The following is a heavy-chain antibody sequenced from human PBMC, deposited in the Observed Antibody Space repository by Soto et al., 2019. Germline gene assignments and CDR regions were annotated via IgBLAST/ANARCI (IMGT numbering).Heavy chain of an antibody. D-gene: IGHD6-6*01. J-gene: IGHJ6*03. CDR2: MNPNSGNT. CDR1: GYTFTSYD. Sequence: ASVKVSCKASGYTFTSYDINWVRQATGQGLEWMGWMNPNSGNTGYAQKFQGRVTMTRNTSISTAYMELSSLRSEDTAVYYCARGVLLASICETWQYYYYMDVCGKGYTVTVS. CDR3: ARGVLLASICETWQYYYYMDV. V-gene: IGHV1-8*01.